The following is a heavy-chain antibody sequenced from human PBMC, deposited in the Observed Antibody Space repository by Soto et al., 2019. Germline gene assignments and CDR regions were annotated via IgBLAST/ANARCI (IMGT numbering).Heavy chain of an antibody. Sequence: QVQLQESGPGLVKPSQTLALTCTVSGGSISSGGYYWSWIRQHPGKGLEWIGYIYYSGSTYYNPCLKSRVTISVDTSKNQCSLKLISVTAADTAVYYCARDNPAAAIDYWGQGTMVTVSS. V-gene: IGHV4-31*03. CDR2: IYYSGST. J-gene: IGHJ4*02. D-gene: IGHD6-13*01. CDR1: GGSISSGGYY. CDR3: ARDNPAAAIDY.